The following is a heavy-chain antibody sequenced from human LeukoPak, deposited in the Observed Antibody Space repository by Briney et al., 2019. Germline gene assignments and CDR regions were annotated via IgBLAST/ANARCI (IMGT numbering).Heavy chain of an antibody. Sequence: ASVKVSCKASGYTFTSYGISWVRQAPGQGLEWMGWISAYNGNTNYAQKLQGRVTMTTDTSTSTAYMELRSLRSDDTAVYYCARGGALGPAGYCSSTSCRSGVIDYWGQGTLVTVSS. CDR3: ARGGALGPAGYCSSTSCRSGVIDY. J-gene: IGHJ4*02. V-gene: IGHV1-18*04. D-gene: IGHD2-2*01. CDR2: ISAYNGNT. CDR1: GYTFTSYG.